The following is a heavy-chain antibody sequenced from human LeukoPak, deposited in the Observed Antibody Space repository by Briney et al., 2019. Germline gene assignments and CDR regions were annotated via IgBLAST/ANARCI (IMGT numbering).Heavy chain of an antibody. D-gene: IGHD2-21*02. CDR1: GYTYTRYY. CDR3: ARDPTVVTGAFDI. Sequence: GASVKVSCKASGYTYTRYYMHKVRQATGQGLEWMGIINPSGGSTSYAQKFQGRVTMTRDTSTSTVYMELSSLRSEDTAVYYCARDPTVVTGAFDIWGQGTMVTVSS. V-gene: IGHV1-46*01. J-gene: IGHJ3*02. CDR2: INPSGGST.